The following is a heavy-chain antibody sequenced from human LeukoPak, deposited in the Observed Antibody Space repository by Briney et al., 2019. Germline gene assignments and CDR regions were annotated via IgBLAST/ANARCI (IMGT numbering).Heavy chain of an antibody. CDR1: GFTFSDYY. CDR3: ARSIKGDSDH. CDR2: ISSSSSYT. Sequence: PGGSLRLSCAASGFTFSDYYMSWIRQAPGKGLEWVSYISSSSSYTNYADSVRGRFTVSRDNGKNSLYLEMNSLRAEDTAVYYCARSIKGDSDHWGQGTLVTVSS. J-gene: IGHJ4*02. D-gene: IGHD3-10*01. V-gene: IGHV3-11*06.